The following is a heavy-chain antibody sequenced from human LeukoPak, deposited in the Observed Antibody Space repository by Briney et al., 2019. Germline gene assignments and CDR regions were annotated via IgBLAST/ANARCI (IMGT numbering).Heavy chain of an antibody. CDR1: GYSISSGYY. CDR3: ARGWEWEPFDY. CDR2: IYHSGST. Sequence: SETLSLTCAVSGYSISSGYYWGWIRQPPGKGLEWIGSIYHSGSTYYNPSLKSRVTISVDTPKNQFSVKLSSVTAADTAVYYGARGWEWEPFDYWGQGTLVTVSS. V-gene: IGHV4-38-2*01. J-gene: IGHJ4*02. D-gene: IGHD1-26*01.